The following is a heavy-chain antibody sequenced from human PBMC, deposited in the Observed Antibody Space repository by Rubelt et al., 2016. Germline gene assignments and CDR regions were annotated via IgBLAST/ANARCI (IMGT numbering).Heavy chain of an antibody. D-gene: IGHD3-22*01. Sequence: VQLVESGGGLVQPGGSLRLSCAASGFTFSSYGMHWVRQAPGKGLEWVAVISYDGSNKYYSDSVKGRFTISRDNSKNTLYLQMNSLRAEDTAGYYCARVHYYDSSGYPDASDIWGQGTMVTVSS. V-gene: IGHV3-30*03. CDR2: ISYDGSNK. J-gene: IGHJ3*02. CDR3: ARVHYYDSSGYPDASDI. CDR1: GFTFSSYG.